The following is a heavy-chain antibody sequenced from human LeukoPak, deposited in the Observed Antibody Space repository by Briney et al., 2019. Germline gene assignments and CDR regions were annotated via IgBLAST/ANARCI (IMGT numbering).Heavy chain of an antibody. D-gene: IGHD5-18*01. J-gene: IGHJ4*02. CDR1: GGSISSSSYY. Sequence: SETLSLTCTVSGGSISSSSYYWGWIRQPPGKGLEWIGSIYYSGSTYYNPSLKSRVTIAVDTSKNQFSLKLSSVTAADTAVYYCARLGYPTNFDYWGQGTLVTVSS. V-gene: IGHV4-39*01. CDR3: ARLGYPTNFDY. CDR2: IYYSGST.